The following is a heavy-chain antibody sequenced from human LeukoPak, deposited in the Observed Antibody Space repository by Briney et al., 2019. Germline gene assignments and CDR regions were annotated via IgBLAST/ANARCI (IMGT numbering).Heavy chain of an antibody. Sequence: GGSLRLSCAASGFTFSSYSMNWVRQAPGKGLEWVSSISSSSSYIYYADSVKGRFTISRDNAKNSLYLQVNSLRAEDTAVYYCARDIDSSGSFDYWGQGTLVTVSS. CDR1: GFTFSSYS. CDR2: ISSSSSYI. V-gene: IGHV3-21*01. CDR3: ARDIDSSGSFDY. D-gene: IGHD3-10*01. J-gene: IGHJ4*02.